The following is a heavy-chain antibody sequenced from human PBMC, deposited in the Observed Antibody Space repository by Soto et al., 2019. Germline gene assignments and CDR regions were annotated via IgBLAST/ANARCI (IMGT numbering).Heavy chain of an antibody. CDR2: IYYSGST. Sequence: SETLSLTCTVSGGSISSGGYYWSWIRQHPGKGLEWIGYIYYSGSTYYNPSLKSRVTISVDTSKNQFSLKLSSVTAADTAVYYCAEYCSSTSCYWFDPWGQGTLVTVSS. J-gene: IGHJ5*02. CDR1: GGSISSGGYY. V-gene: IGHV4-31*03. D-gene: IGHD2-2*01. CDR3: AEYCSSTSCYWFDP.